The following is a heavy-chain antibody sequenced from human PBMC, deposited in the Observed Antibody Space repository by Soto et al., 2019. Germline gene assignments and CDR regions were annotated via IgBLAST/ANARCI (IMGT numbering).Heavy chain of an antibody. D-gene: IGHD2-21*02. CDR2: INPSGGST. J-gene: IGHJ3*02. CDR1: GYTFASYY. Sequence: GASVKVSCKASGYTFASYYIHWVRQAPGQGLEWMGIINPSGGSTSYAQKFQGRVTMTRDTSTSTVYMELSSLRSEDTAVYYCARDLGVTATKGALDIWGQGTMVTVSS. CDR3: ARDLGVTATKGALDI. V-gene: IGHV1-46*01.